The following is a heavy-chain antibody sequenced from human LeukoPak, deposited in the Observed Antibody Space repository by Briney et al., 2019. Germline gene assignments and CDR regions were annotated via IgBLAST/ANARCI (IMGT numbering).Heavy chain of an antibody. CDR1: GGSISSSNYY. Sequence: PSETLSLTCSVSGGSISSSNYYWNWIRQPPGKGLEWIGSVYYSGSTYYNPSLKSRVTISVDTSKNQFSLKPSSVTAADTAVYYCARETSGSCTDYWGQGTLVTVSS. CDR3: ARETSGSCTDY. D-gene: IGHD1-26*01. J-gene: IGHJ4*02. V-gene: IGHV4-39*02. CDR2: VYYSGST.